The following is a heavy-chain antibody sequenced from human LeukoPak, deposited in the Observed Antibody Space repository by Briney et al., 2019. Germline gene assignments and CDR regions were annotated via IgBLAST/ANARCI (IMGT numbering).Heavy chain of an antibody. CDR1: GFSFRNYA. Sequence: GGSLRLSCAASGFSFRNYAMSWVRQAPGKGLEWVSTISDDGDNTYYADSVKGRFTISRDNSKSTLYLQMNSLRAGDTAVYYCVRKNSGSSYYFGYWGQGTLVTVSS. J-gene: IGHJ4*02. D-gene: IGHD3-10*01. CDR3: VRKNSGSSYYFGY. CDR2: ISDDGDNT. V-gene: IGHV3-23*01.